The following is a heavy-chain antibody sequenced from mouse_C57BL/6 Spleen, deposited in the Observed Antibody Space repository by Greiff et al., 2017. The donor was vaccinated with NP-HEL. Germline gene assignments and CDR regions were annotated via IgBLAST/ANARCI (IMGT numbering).Heavy chain of an antibody. CDR3: ARGAGYYARDD. Sequence: QVQLQQPGAELVRPGSSVKLSCKASGYTFTSYWMDWVKQRPGQGLEWIGNIYPSDSETHYNQKFKDKATLTVDKSSSTAYMQLSSLTSEDSAVYYCARGAGYYARDDWGQGTSVTVSS. D-gene: IGHD6-1*01. V-gene: IGHV1-61*01. J-gene: IGHJ4*01. CDR2: IYPSDSET. CDR1: GYTFTSYW.